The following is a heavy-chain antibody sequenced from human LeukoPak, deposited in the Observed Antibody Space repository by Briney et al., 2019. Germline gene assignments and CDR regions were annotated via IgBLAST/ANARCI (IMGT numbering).Heavy chain of an antibody. Sequence: GGSLRLSCAASGFTFSSYSMNWVRQAPGKGLEWVSSISSSSSYIYYADSVKGRFTISRDNAKNSLYLQMNSLRAEDTAVDYCARGSLKQLAKIYYFDYWGQGTLVTVSS. J-gene: IGHJ4*02. CDR3: ARGSLKQLAKIYYFDY. CDR2: ISSSSSYI. V-gene: IGHV3-21*01. D-gene: IGHD6-6*01. CDR1: GFTFSSYS.